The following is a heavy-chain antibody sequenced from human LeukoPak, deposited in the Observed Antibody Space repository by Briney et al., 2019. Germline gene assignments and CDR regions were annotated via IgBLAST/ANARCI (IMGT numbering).Heavy chain of an antibody. CDR2: INPSGGST. CDR3: ARDPPQLDAFDI. Sequence: ASVKVSCKASGYTFTSYYIHWMRQAPGQGLEWMGIINPSGGSTSYAQKFQGSVTMTRDTSTSTVYMELSSLRSEDTAVYYCARDPPQLDAFDIWGQGTMVTVSS. D-gene: IGHD3-10*01. J-gene: IGHJ3*02. V-gene: IGHV1-46*01. CDR1: GYTFTSYY.